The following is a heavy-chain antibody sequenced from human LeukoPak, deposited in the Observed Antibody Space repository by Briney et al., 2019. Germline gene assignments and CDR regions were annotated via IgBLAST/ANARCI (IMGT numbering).Heavy chain of an antibody. J-gene: IGHJ4*02. CDR3: ARGRWDTAMPFDY. D-gene: IGHD5-18*01. Sequence: PSETLSLTCTVSGGSIGSYYWSWIRQPPGKGLEWIGYIYYSGSTNYNPSLKSRVTISVDTSKNQFSLKLSSVTAADTAVYYCARGRWDTAMPFDYWGQGTLVTVSS. V-gene: IGHV4-59*12. CDR1: GGSIGSYY. CDR2: IYYSGST.